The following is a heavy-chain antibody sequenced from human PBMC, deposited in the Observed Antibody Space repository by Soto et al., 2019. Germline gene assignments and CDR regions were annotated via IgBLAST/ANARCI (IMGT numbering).Heavy chain of an antibody. Sequence: ASVKVSCKASGYTFTSYYMHWVRQAPGQGLEWMGIINPSGGSTSYAQKFQGRVTMTRDTSTSTVYMELSSLRSEDTAVYYCASSPKEYYYDSSGYSFHDYWGQGTLVTV. J-gene: IGHJ4*02. V-gene: IGHV1-46*01. CDR3: ASSPKEYYYDSSGYSFHDY. D-gene: IGHD3-22*01. CDR2: INPSGGST. CDR1: GYTFTSYY.